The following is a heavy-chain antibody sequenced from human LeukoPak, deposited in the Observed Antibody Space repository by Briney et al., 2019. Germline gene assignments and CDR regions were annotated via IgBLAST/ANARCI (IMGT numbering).Heavy chain of an antibody. CDR2: IYYSGST. Sequence: SETLSLTCTVSGGSVSSGSYYWSWIRQPPGKGLEWIGYIYYSGSTNYNPSLKSRVTISVDTSKNQFSLKLSSVTAADTAVYYCARDSITYYHGSGSPDLSYYYYYMDVWGKGTTVTVSS. CDR1: GGSVSSGSYY. D-gene: IGHD3-10*01. CDR3: ARDSITYYHGSGSPDLSYYYYYMDV. V-gene: IGHV4-61*01. J-gene: IGHJ6*03.